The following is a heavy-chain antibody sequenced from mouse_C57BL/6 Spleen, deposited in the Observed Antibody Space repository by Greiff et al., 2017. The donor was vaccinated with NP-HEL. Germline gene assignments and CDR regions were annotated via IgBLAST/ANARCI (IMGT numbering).Heavy chain of an antibody. J-gene: IGHJ1*03. V-gene: IGHV1-80*01. CDR2: IYPGDGDT. Sequence: QVQLKESGAELVKPGASVKISCKASGYAFSSYWMNWVKQRPGKGLEWIGQIYPGDGDTNYNGKFKGKATLTADKSSSTAYMQLSSLTSEDSAVYYCARGSHWYFDVWGTGTTVTVSS. CDR1: GYAFSSYW. CDR3: ARGSHWYFDV. D-gene: IGHD1-1*02.